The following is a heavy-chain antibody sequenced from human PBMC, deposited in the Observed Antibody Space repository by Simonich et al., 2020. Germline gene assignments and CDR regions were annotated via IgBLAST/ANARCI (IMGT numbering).Heavy chain of an antibody. V-gene: IGHV3-9*01. CDR2: ISWNSGII. D-gene: IGHD1-26*01. CDR3: ARRDSYDAFDI. J-gene: IGHJ3*02. Sequence: EVQLVESGGGLVQPGRSLRLSCAASGFTFDDYAMHWVRQATGKGRGWGSGISWNSGIIGYATTMKGRFTISRDNAKTSLHLQMNSLRAEDTALYYCARRDSYDAFDIWGQGTMVTVSS. CDR1: GFTFDDYA.